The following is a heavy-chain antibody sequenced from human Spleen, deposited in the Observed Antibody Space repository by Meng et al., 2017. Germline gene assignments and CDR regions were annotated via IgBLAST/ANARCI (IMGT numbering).Heavy chain of an antibody. CDR1: GGSFSGYS. J-gene: IGHJ4*02. CDR2: INHSGST. V-gene: IGHV4-34*01. D-gene: IGHD3-10*01. CDR3: ARRRNYYGSGTPWGFDY. Sequence: QGPLQQLGAGLFKPSGTLALSCAVYGGSFSGYSWSWIRQPPGKGLEWLGEINHSGSTNYHPSLKSRVTISVDTSKNQFSLKLSSVTAADTAVYYCARRRNYYGSGTPWGFDYWGQGTLVTVSS.